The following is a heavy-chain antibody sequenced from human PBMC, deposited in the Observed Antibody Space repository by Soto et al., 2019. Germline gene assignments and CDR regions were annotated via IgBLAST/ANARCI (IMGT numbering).Heavy chain of an antibody. CDR1: GFTFIVYA. CDR2: ISGSGDST. D-gene: IGHD3-10*01. CDR3: ANALYGGFTY. V-gene: IGHV3-23*01. Sequence: EVRLLESGGGLVQPGGSLRLSCAASGFTFIVYALSWVRQPPGKGLEWVSGISGSGDSTHYADSVKGGSTVSRDNSNSLLYLQTISLMAEDTAIYYCANALYGGFTYWGQGTLVTVSS. J-gene: IGHJ4*02.